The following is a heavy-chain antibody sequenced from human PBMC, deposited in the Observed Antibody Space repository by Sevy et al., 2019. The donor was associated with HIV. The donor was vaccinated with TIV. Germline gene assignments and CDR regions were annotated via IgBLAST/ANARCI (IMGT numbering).Heavy chain of an antibody. D-gene: IGHD2-15*01. CDR1: GFTFSKYP. V-gene: IGHV3-21*01. CDR3: VRDGGCSSSSCLLYFDY. Sequence: GGSLRLSCVVSGFTFSKYPMNWVRQAPGKGLEWVSSISISSNYIYYGDSVKGRFTSSRDNAKNSLYLQMNSLRADVTAVYYCVRDGGCSSSSCLLYFDYWGQGILVTVSS. CDR2: ISISSNYI. J-gene: IGHJ4*02.